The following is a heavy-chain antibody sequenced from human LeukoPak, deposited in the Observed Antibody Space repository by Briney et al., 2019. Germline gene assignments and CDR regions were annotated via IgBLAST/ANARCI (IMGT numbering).Heavy chain of an antibody. Sequence: SVKVSCKASGGTFSNSAISWVRQAPGQGLKWMGGIIPIFGTAKYAQKFQGRVTITADESTSIVYMKLSSLRSEDTAVYYCASWMAAPGGYFDYWGQGTLVTVSS. J-gene: IGHJ4*02. CDR2: IIPIFGTA. CDR1: GGTFSNSA. V-gene: IGHV1-69*13. CDR3: ASWMAAPGGYFDY. D-gene: IGHD5-24*01.